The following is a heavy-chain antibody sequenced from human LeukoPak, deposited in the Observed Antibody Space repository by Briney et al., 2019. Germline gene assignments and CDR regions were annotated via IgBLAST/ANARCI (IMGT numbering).Heavy chain of an antibody. V-gene: IGHV3-21*01. D-gene: IGHD6-13*01. CDR3: ARDDKQQLRRFDY. Sequence: PGGSLRLSCAASGFTFSSFTMNWVRQAPGKGLEWVSSISSSSSYIYYADSVKGRFTISRDNAKNSLYLQMNSLRAEDTAVYYCARDDKQQLRRFDYWGQGTLVTVSS. J-gene: IGHJ4*02. CDR2: ISSSSSYI. CDR1: GFTFSSFT.